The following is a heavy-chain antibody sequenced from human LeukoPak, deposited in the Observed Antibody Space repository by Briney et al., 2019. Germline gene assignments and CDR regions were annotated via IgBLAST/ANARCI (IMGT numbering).Heavy chain of an antibody. J-gene: IGHJ4*02. V-gene: IGHV1-69-2*01. CDR2: VDPEDGET. Sequence: ATVKISCKVSGYTFTDYYMHWVQQAPGKGLEWMGLVDPEDGETIYAEKFQGRVTITADTSTDTAYMELSSLRSDHTAVYYCATRDSSSPIDYWGQGTLVTVSS. CDR1: GYTFTDYY. D-gene: IGHD6-13*01. CDR3: ATRDSSSPIDY.